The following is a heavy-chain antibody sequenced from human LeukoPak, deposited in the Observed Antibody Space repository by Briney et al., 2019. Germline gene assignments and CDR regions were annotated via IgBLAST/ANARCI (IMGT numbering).Heavy chain of an antibody. V-gene: IGHV4-4*07. CDR2: LYNNGST. CDR3: TRDIGSGDYVFFDS. J-gene: IGHJ4*02. CDR1: DASVSGYY. Sequence: SETLSLTCTVSDASVSGYYWSWIRLPAGEGLEWIGRLYNNGSTNCNPSLKSRVTMSVDTSKNQLSLRLKSVTAADTAVYYCTRDIGSGDYVFFDSWGQGTRVIVSS. D-gene: IGHD4-17*01.